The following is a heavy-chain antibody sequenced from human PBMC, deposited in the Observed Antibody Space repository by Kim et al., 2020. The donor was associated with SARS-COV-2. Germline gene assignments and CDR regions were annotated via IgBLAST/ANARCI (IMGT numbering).Heavy chain of an antibody. Sequence: SETLSLTCTVSGGSINSYYWSWIRQPAGEGLEWIGRVYANGRTDYNPSLKSRVTMSMDTSENQVSLKLSAVTAADTAVYYCARREAGSNSFDYWGLGTLVTVSS. CDR2: VYANGRT. CDR3: ARREAGSNSFDY. CDR1: GGSINSYY. V-gene: IGHV4-4*07. D-gene: IGHD1-26*01. J-gene: IGHJ4*02.